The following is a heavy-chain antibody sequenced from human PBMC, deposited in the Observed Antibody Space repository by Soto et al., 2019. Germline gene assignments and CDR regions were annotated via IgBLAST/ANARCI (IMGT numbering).Heavy chain of an antibody. J-gene: IGHJ4*02. D-gene: IGHD5-18*01. CDR1: GFTFSSYA. Sequence: GGSLRLSCAAYGFTFSSYAMSWVRQAPGKGLEWVSAISGSGGSTYYADSVKGRFTISRDNSKNTLYLQMNSLRAEDTAVYYCAKATAMDLYYFDYWGQGTLVTVSS. CDR2: ISGSGGST. CDR3: AKATAMDLYYFDY. V-gene: IGHV3-23*01.